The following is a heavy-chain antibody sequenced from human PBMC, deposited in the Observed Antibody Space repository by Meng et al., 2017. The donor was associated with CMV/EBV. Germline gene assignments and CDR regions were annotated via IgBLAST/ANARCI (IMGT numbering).Heavy chain of an antibody. CDR2: ISYSGDT. CDR1: DGSINSIGNY. V-gene: IGHV4-31*03. J-gene: IGHJ4*02. D-gene: IGHD3-16*01. CDR3: ARGPGGYYFDY. Sequence: TCIVSDGSINSIGNYWTWIRQCPGKGLEWLGFISYSGDTYYNPSLKSRLIISLDLSQNHFSLNLSSVTAADTALYYCARGPGGYYFDYWGQGTLVTVSS.